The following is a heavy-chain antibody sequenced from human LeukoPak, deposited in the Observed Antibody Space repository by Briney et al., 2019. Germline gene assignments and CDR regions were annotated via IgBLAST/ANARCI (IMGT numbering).Heavy chain of an antibody. V-gene: IGHV3-74*01. CDR1: GFTFSSYW. Sequence: GGSLGLSCAASGFTFSSYWMHWVRQAPGKGLVWVSRIDSDGNSAVYADSVKGRFTISRDNVKNTLYLQINSLRVEGTAVYYCVRHCLNSVRHWFDPWGQGTLVTVSS. J-gene: IGHJ5*02. CDR3: VRHCLNSVRHWFDP. CDR2: IDSDGNSA. D-gene: IGHD4-23*01.